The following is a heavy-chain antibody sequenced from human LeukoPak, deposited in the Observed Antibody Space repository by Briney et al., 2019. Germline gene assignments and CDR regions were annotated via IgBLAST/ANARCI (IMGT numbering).Heavy chain of an antibody. CDR1: GITFSTYA. CDR3: VGQNYDVLTGYAPLDL. V-gene: IGHV3-30-3*01. D-gene: IGHD3-9*01. CDR2: ISYDGSNK. Sequence: PGGSLRLPCAASGITFSTYAMHWVRQAPGKGLEWVTVISYDGSNKQYADSVKGRFTISRENSKNTLYLQMNSLKPEDTAVYYCVGQNYDVLTGYAPLDLWGQGTLVTVSS. J-gene: IGHJ5*02.